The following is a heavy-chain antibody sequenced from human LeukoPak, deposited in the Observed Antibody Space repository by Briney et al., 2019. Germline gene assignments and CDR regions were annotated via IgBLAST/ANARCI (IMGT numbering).Heavy chain of an antibody. J-gene: IGHJ4*02. CDR1: GFTFSSYG. V-gene: IGHV3-30*03. CDR2: IPYDSSNK. D-gene: IGHD6-19*01. CDR3: ARVEAWQWVARLDPSPFDH. Sequence: GGSLRLSCAASGFTFSSYGMHWVRQAPGKGLEWVAVIPYDSSNKYYTDSVKGRFTISRDNSKNTLYLQMNSLRAEDTAVYYCARVEAWQWVARLDPSPFDHWGQGTQVTVSS.